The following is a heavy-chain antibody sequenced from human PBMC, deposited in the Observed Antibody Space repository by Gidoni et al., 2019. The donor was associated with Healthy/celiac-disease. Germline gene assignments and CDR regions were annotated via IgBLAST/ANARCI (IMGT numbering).Heavy chain of an antibody. CDR2: IYPGDSDT. CDR1: GYSFTSYC. CDR3: ARLGYSYGSRGYNWFDP. V-gene: IGHV5-51*01. D-gene: IGHD5-18*01. J-gene: IGHJ5*02. Sequence: EVQLVQSGAEVKKPGESLKISCKGSGYSFTSYCTGWVRQMPGKGLEWMGIIYPGDSDTRYSPSFQGQVTISADKSISTAYLQWSSLKASDTAMYYCARLGYSYGSRGYNWFDPWGQGTLVTVSS.